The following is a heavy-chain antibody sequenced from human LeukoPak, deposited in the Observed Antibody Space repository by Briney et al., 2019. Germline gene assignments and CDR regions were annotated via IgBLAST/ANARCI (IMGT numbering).Heavy chain of an antibody. J-gene: IGHJ4*02. CDR3: ARDALYDYVWGSYRPFDY. CDR1: GYTFTGYY. V-gene: IGHV1-2*02. Sequence: ASVKVSCKASGYTFTGYYMHWVRQAPGQGLEWMGWINPKGGSTNYAQKFQGRVTMTRDTSISTAYMELSRLRSDDTAVYYCARDALYDYVWGSYRPFDYWGQGTLVTVSS. CDR2: INPKGGST. D-gene: IGHD3-16*02.